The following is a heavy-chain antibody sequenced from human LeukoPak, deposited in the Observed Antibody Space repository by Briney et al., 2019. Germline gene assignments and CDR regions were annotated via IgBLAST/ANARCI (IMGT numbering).Heavy chain of an antibody. V-gene: IGHV3-21*01. CDR3: AGQTTVTTRYFDY. CDR1: GFTFSSYS. D-gene: IGHD4-17*01. CDR2: ISSSSSYI. Sequence: PGGSLRLSCAASGFTFSSYSMNWVRQAPGKGLEWVSSISSSSSYIYYADSVKGRFTISRDNAKNSLYLQMNSLRAEDTAVYYCAGQTTVTTRYFDYWGQGTLSPSPQ. J-gene: IGHJ4*02.